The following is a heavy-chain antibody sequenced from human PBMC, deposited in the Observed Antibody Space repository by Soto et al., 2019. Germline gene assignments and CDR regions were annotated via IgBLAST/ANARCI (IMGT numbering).Heavy chain of an antibody. CDR2: ISYGGSER. V-gene: IGHV3-30*18. J-gene: IGHJ4*02. CDR3: AKGGAASGSPFDY. D-gene: IGHD2-15*01. Sequence: QVQVVESGGGVVQPGRSLRLSCAASGFTFSTYGMHWVRQAPGEGLEWVAFISYGGSERYYTDSVKGRFTISRDNSKDTLSLRMDSLRADETSVYFCAKGGAASGSPFDYWGQGTLVTVSS. CDR1: GFTFSTYG.